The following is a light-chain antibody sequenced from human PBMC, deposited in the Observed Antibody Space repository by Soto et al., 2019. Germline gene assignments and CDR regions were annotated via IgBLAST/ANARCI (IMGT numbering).Light chain of an antibody. J-gene: IGKJ4*01. CDR3: QQYDNLPLT. CDR1: QGISSY. CDR2: DAS. Sequence: IRMTQSPSSLSASTGDRVTITCRASQGISSYLAWYQQKAGKAPKLLIYDASNLETGVPSRFSGSGSGTDFTFTISSLQPEDIETYYCQQYDNLPLTFGGGTKVDIK. V-gene: IGKV1-33*01.